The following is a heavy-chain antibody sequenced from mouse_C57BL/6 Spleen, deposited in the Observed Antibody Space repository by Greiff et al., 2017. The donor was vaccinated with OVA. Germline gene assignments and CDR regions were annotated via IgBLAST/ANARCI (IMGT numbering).Heavy chain of an antibody. CDR2: IYPGSGNT. V-gene: IGHV1-76*01. J-gene: IGHJ4*01. Sequence: QVQLQQSGAELVRPGASVKLSCKASGYTFTDYYINWVKQRPGQGLEWIARIYPGSGNTYYNEKFKGKATLTAEKSSSTAYMQLSSLTSEDSAVYFCARERDYYGSSYRAMDYWGQGTSVTVSS. D-gene: IGHD1-1*01. CDR3: ARERDYYGSSYRAMDY. CDR1: GYTFTDYY.